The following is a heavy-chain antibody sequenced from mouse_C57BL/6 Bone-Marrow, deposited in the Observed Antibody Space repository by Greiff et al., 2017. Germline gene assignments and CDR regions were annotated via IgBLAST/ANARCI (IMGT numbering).Heavy chain of an antibody. CDR1: GYTFTNYW. Sequence: QVQLQQSGAELVRPGTSVKMSCKASGYTFTNYWIGWAKQRPGHGLEWIGDIYPGGGYTNYNEMFKGKATLTADKTSSTAYMQFSSLTSECAAIYYGARVGYYVSYYAMDYWGQGTAVTVSS. CDR2: IYPGGGYT. D-gene: IGHD1-1*01. CDR3: ARVGYYVSYYAMDY. J-gene: IGHJ4*01. V-gene: IGHV1-63*01.